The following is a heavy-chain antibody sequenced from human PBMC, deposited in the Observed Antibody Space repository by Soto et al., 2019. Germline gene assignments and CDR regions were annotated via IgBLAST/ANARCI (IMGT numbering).Heavy chain of an antibody. V-gene: IGHV4-34*01. D-gene: IGHD3-10*01. CDR2: LTHTGNT. Sequence: QVQLQQWGAGLLKPSETLSLTCAVSGGSFSDNSWSWIRQSQGKGLQWLGELTHTGNTDYTPSLKSRVTFSSDTSNHQLCLRITSATDADTAVYYFASISRVFYRSWRYFPGLFEHWGHGTHVTVSS. J-gene: IGHJ4*01. CDR3: ASISRVFYRSWRYFPGLFEH. CDR1: GGSFSDNS.